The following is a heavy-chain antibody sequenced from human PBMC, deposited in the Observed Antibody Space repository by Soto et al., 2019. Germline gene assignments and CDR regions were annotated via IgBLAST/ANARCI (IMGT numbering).Heavy chain of an antibody. V-gene: IGHV3-11*01. CDR1: GFTFSDYY. J-gene: IGHJ6*03. CDR2: ISSSGSTI. D-gene: IGHD6-13*01. Sequence: GGSLRLSCAASGFTFSDYYMSWIRQAPGKGLEWVSYISSSGSTIYYADSVKGRFTISRDNAKNSLYLQMNSLRAEDTAVYYCAREDSIAAAGTWHYYYYMDVWGKGTTVTVSS. CDR3: AREDSIAAAGTWHYYYYMDV.